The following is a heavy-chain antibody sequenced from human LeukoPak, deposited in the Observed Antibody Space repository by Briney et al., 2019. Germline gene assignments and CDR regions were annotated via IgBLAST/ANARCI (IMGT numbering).Heavy chain of an antibody. V-gene: IGHV4-34*01. D-gene: IGHD6-13*01. Sequence: PSETLSLTCAVYGGSFSGYYWSWIRQPPGKGLEWIGEINHSGSTNYNPSLKSRVTISVDTSKNQFSLKLSSVTAADTAVYYRARGPSIAAAGTRGYYFDYWGQGTLVTVSS. J-gene: IGHJ4*02. CDR2: INHSGST. CDR1: GGSFSGYY. CDR3: ARGPSIAAAGTRGYYFDY.